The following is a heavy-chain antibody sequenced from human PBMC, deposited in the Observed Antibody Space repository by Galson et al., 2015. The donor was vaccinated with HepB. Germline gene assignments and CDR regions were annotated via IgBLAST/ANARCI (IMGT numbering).Heavy chain of an antibody. CDR3: AKDGIMVANNPYHFHY. CDR1: GFSFTRYA. D-gene: IGHD2-15*01. CDR2: ITSSGGNS. Sequence: SLRLSCAASGFSFTRYAMTWVRQAPGEGLEWVSSITSSGGNSYYTDSVKGRFTVSRDNSKNTLLLQLNSLRAEDTAMYFCAKDGIMVANNPYHFHYWGQGTLDTVSS. J-gene: IGHJ4*02. V-gene: IGHV3-23*01.